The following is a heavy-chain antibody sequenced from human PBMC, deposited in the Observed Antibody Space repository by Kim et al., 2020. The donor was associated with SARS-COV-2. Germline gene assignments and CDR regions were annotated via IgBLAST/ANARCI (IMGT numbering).Heavy chain of an antibody. CDR1: GFTFSNYW. J-gene: IGHJ6*02. D-gene: IGHD3-16*01. Sequence: GGSLRLSCAASGFTFSNYWMHWVRQGPGKGLVWVSCLYSDGSATTYADSVKGRFTVSRDNAKNTLYLQMDSLRAEDTAVYYCARGGFGHNMDVWGQGTTVTVSS. V-gene: IGHV3-74*01. CDR2: LYSDGSAT. CDR3: ARGGFGHNMDV.